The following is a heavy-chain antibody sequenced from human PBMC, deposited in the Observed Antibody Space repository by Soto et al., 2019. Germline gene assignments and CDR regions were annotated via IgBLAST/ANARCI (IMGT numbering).Heavy chain of an antibody. D-gene: IGHD6-19*01. Sequence: QVQLQESGPGLVKPSETLSLTCTVSGGSISSYYWSWIRQPPGKGLEWIGYIYYSGSTNYNPSLKSRITISVDTSKNQLSLRLSSVPAADTAVYYCARQIAGTGYRSYWYFDLWGRGSLVTVSS. CDR3: ARQIAGTGYRSYWYFDL. J-gene: IGHJ2*01. CDR1: GGSISSYY. V-gene: IGHV4-59*08. CDR2: IYYSGST.